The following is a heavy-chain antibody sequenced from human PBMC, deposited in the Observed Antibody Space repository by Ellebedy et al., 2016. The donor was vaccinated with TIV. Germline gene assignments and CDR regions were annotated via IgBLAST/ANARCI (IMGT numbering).Heavy chain of an antibody. CDR1: GGSFSGYY. CDR3: ARGRRYSDSSAYYLDY. J-gene: IGHJ4*02. CDR2: INQSGST. D-gene: IGHD3-22*01. Sequence: SETLSLXCAVYGGSFSGYYWTWIRQPPGKGLEWIGEINQSGSTNHNPSLKSRVTISVDTSKNQFSVKVSPVTAADTAVYYCARGRRYSDSSAYYLDYWGQGRLVTVSS. V-gene: IGHV4-34*01.